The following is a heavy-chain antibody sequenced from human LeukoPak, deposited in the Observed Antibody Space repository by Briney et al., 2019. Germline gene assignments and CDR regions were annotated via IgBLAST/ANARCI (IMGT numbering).Heavy chain of an antibody. V-gene: IGHV3-7*01. Sequence: PGGSLRLSCEGSGFTFSNYWMSWVRQAPGKGLEWVANIQQHGSETYYGDSVKGRFTISRDNAKNSLYLQMNSLRAEDTAVYYCARDNDLLRYFDWPLDYWGQGTLVTVSS. CDR1: GFTFSNYW. J-gene: IGHJ4*02. D-gene: IGHD3-9*01. CDR3: ARDNDLLRYFDWPLDY. CDR2: IQQHGSET.